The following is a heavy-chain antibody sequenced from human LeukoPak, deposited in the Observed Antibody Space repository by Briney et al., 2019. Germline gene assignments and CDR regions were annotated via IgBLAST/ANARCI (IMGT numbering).Heavy chain of an antibody. CDR1: GASISSYS. Sequence: SEALSLTCTVSGASISSYSWSWIRQPAGKTLELIGRIYSSGSTNYNPSLKSRVTMSADTSKNHFSLKLSSVTAADTAVYYCARDPAPDSFDIWGQGTMVTVSS. J-gene: IGHJ3*02. CDR3: ARDPAPDSFDI. V-gene: IGHV4-4*07. CDR2: IYSSGST.